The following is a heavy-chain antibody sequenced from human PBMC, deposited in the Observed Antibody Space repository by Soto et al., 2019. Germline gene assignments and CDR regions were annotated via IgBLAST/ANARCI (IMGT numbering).Heavy chain of an antibody. Sequence: PSETLSLTCTVSGGSIGSHYWSWIRQPPGKGLEWIGEINHSGSTNYNPSLKSRVTISVDTSKNQFSLQWSSLKASDTAMYYCARQYGGYDGNPAIIWNWFDPWGQGTLVTVSS. CDR2: INHSGST. V-gene: IGHV4-34*01. CDR1: GGSIGSHY. J-gene: IGHJ5*02. D-gene: IGHD5-12*01. CDR3: ARQYGGYDGNPAIIWNWFDP.